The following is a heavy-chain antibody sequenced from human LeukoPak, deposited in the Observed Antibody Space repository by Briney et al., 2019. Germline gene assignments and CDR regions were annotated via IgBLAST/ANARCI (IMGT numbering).Heavy chain of an antibody. Sequence: SETLSLTCTVSGGSISSSSYYWGWIRQPPGKGLEWIGSIYYSGSTYYNPSLKSRVTISVDTSKNQFSLKLTSVTAADTAVYYCARHQSYYYDYYMDAWGKGTTVTISS. CDR1: GGSISSSSYY. CDR3: ARHQSYYYDYYMDA. V-gene: IGHV4-39*01. J-gene: IGHJ6*03. CDR2: IYYSGST.